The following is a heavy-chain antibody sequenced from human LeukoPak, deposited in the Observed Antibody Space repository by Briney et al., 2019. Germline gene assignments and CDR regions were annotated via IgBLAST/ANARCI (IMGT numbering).Heavy chain of an antibody. CDR3: AELGITMIGGV. V-gene: IGHV3-48*04. CDR2: ISSSGSTI. D-gene: IGHD3-10*02. Sequence: PGGSLRLSCVASGFTFSTYGMSWVRQAPGKGLEWVSYISSSGSTIYYADSVEGRFTISRDNAKNSLYLQMNSLRAEDTAVYYCAELGITMIGGVWGKGTTVTISS. J-gene: IGHJ6*04. CDR1: GFTFSTYG.